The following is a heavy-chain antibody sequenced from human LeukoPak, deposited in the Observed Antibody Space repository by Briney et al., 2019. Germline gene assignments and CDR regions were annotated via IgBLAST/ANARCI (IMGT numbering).Heavy chain of an antibody. CDR2: TRNKANSYTT. CDR3: ARDSTIWGQQLGNWFDP. CDR1: GFTFSDYY. D-gene: IGHD6-13*01. Sequence: PGGSLRLSCAASGFTFSDYYMDWVRQAPGKGLEWVGRTRNKANSYTTEYAASVKGRFTISRDDSKNSLYLQMNSLRAEDTAVYYCARDSTIWGQQLGNWFDPWGQGTLVTVSS. V-gene: IGHV3-72*01. J-gene: IGHJ5*02.